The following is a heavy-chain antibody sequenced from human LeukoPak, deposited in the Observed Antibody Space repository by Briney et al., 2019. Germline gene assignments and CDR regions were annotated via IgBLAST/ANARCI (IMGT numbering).Heavy chain of an antibody. CDR3: ARNVKLLWFGELLPWFDP. Sequence: PSETLSLTCIVSGGSISSSSYYWGWIRQPPGKGLEWIGSIYYSGSTYYNPSLKSRVTISVDTSKNQFSLKLSSVTAADTAVYYCARNVKLLWFGELLPWFDPWGQGTLVTVSS. J-gene: IGHJ5*02. CDR2: IYYSGST. D-gene: IGHD3-10*01. V-gene: IGHV4-39*01. CDR1: GGSISSSSYY.